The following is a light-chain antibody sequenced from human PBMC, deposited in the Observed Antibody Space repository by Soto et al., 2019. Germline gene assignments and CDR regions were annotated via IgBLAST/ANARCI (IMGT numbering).Light chain of an antibody. J-gene: IGKJ1*01. Sequence: EIEMAHSPATLSVSPGEEATLSCMASQSVSSNLAWYQQKPGQAPRLLIYDASTRATGIPARFSGSGSGTELTLTISRLLSEDFAVYYCQHYYNWRPRFGQGTKV. V-gene: IGKV3-15*01. CDR3: QHYYNWRPR. CDR2: DAS. CDR1: QSVSSN.